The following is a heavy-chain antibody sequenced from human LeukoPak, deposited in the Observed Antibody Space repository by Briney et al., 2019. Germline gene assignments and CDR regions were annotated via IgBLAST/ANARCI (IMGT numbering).Heavy chain of an antibody. CDR2: ISAYNGNT. V-gene: IGHV1-18*01. Sequence: RASVTVSCKASGYTFTSYGISWVRQAPGQGLEWMGWISAYNGNTKYAQKLQGRVTMTTDTSTSTACMELRSLRSDDTAVYYCARGPRDYYDGSGYYYPPTYWGQGTLVTVSS. D-gene: IGHD3-22*01. CDR1: GYTFTSYG. CDR3: ARGPRDYYDGSGYYYPPTY. J-gene: IGHJ4*02.